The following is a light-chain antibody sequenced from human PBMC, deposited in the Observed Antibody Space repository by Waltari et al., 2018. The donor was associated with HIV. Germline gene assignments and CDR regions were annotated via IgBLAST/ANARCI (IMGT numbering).Light chain of an antibody. J-gene: IGKJ2*01. CDR1: QTISSR. CDR3: QQYYSDPYT. Sequence: DIQMTQSPSTLSASVGTRVTITCRASQTISSRFAWYQQKPGKAPRLLIYMASSLESGVPSTFSGSGSGTEFTLTISSLQPDDFATYYCQQYYSDPYTFGEGTKLEIK. V-gene: IGKV1-5*03. CDR2: MAS.